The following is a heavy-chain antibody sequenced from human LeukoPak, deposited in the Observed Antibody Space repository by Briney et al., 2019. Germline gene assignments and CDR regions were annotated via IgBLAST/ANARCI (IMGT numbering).Heavy chain of an antibody. D-gene: IGHD3-16*01. CDR1: GGSFSGYY. CDR2: INHSGST. CDR3: ARDRARGHYYYGMDV. V-gene: IGHV4-34*01. Sequence: PSETLSLTCAVSGGSFSGYYWSWIRQPPGKGLEWIGEINHSGSTNYNPSLKSRVTISVDTSKNQFSLKLSSVTAADTAVYYCARDRARGHYYYGMDVWGQGTTVTVSS. J-gene: IGHJ6*02.